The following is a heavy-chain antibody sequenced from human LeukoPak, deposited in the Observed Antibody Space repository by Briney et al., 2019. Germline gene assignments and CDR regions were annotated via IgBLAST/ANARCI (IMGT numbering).Heavy chain of an antibody. V-gene: IGHV4-39*07. CDR3: ARVYSSGWYLFDY. CDR1: GGSISSSSYY. CDR2: IYYSGST. D-gene: IGHD6-19*01. J-gene: IGHJ4*02. Sequence: SETLSLTCTVSGGSISSSSYYWGWIRQPPGKGLEGIGIIYYSGSTYYNPSLKSRVTMSVDTSKNQFSLKLSSVTAADTAVYFCARVYSSGWYLFDYWGQGTLVTVSS.